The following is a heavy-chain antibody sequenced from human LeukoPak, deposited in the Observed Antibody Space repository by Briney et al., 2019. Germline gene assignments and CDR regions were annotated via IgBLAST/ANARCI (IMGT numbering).Heavy chain of an antibody. V-gene: IGHV3-43*01. CDR2: ISWDGGST. J-gene: IGHJ6*02. CDR1: GFTFDDYT. D-gene: IGHD3-16*01. CDR3: MGLTGGMDV. Sequence: PGGSLRLSCAASGFTFDDYTMHWVRQAPGKGLEWVSLISWDGGSTYYADSVKGRFTISRDNSKNSLYLQMNSLRTEDTALYYCMGLTGGMDVWGQGTTVTVSS.